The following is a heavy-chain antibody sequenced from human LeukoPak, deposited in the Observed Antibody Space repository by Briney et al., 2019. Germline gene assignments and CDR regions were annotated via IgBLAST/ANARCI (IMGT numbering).Heavy chain of an antibody. Sequence: NPSQTLSLTCAVSGGSISSGGYSWSWIRQPPGKGLEWIGYIYHSGSTYYNPSLKSRVTISVDRSKNQFSLKLSSVTAADTAVYYCARDRVTISMNAFDIWGQGTMVTVSS. CDR3: ARDRVTISMNAFDI. V-gene: IGHV4-30-2*01. CDR2: IYHSGST. CDR1: GGSISSGGYS. J-gene: IGHJ3*02. D-gene: IGHD3-10*01.